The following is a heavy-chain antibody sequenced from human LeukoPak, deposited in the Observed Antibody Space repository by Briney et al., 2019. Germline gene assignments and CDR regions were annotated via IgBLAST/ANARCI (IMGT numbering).Heavy chain of an antibody. D-gene: IGHD6-13*01. CDR1: GGSISSGGYY. Sequence: SQTLSLTCTVSGGSISSGGYYWSWIRQPPGKGLEWIGYIYHSGSTHYNPSLKSRVTISVDTSKNQFSLKLSSVTAADTAVYYCARAIPGYSSSWFPANWFDPWGQGTLVTVSS. J-gene: IGHJ5*02. CDR2: IYHSGST. CDR3: ARAIPGYSSSWFPANWFDP. V-gene: IGHV4-30-2*02.